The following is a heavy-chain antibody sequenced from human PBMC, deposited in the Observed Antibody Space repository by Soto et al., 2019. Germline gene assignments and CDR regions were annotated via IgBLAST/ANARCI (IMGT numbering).Heavy chain of an antibody. Sequence: GASVKVSCKASGGTFSSYAISWVRQAPGQGLEWMGGIIPIFGTANYARKFQGRVTITADESTSTAYMELSSLRSEDTAVYYCARMVRYFDWLGDVYYYYGMDVWGQGTTVTVSS. J-gene: IGHJ6*02. CDR3: ARMVRYFDWLGDVYYYYGMDV. CDR1: GGTFSSYA. V-gene: IGHV1-69*13. CDR2: IIPIFGTA. D-gene: IGHD3-9*01.